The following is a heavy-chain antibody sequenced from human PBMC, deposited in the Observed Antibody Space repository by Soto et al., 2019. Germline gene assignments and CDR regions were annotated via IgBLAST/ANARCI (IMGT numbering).Heavy chain of an antibody. CDR3: ARRSWSRQFDP. V-gene: IGHV4-39*01. J-gene: IGHJ5*02. D-gene: IGHD1-1*01. CDR1: GGSISSSSYY. Sequence: SETLSLTCTVSGGSISSSSYYWGWIRQPPGKGLEWIGSIYYSGSTYYNPSLKSRVTISVDTSKNQFSLKLSSVTAADTAVYYCARRSWSRQFDPWGQGTLVTVSS. CDR2: IYYSGST.